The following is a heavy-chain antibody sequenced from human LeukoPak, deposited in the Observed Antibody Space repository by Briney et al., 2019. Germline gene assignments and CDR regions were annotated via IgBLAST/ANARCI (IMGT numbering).Heavy chain of an antibody. D-gene: IGHD5-18*01. CDR3: ARLVWDTTMADGDIDS. CDR1: GFTFSSYS. V-gene: IGHV3-21*01. Sequence: GGSLRLSCAASGFTFSSYSMNWVRQAPGKGLEWVSSISSASTYIYYADSVEGRFTISRDNAKNSLYLQTNSLRAEDTAMYYCARLVWDTTMADGDIDSWGQGTLLIVSS. CDR2: ISSASTYI. J-gene: IGHJ4*02.